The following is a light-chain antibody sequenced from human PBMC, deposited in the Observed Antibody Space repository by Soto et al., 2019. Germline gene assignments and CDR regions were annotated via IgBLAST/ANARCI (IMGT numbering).Light chain of an antibody. CDR2: AAY. J-gene: IGKJ4*01. V-gene: IGKV1-9*01. CDR3: HQLNRYPT. CDR1: QGMSTY. Sequence: IQVTQSPSSLSASVGDRITITCRASQGMSTYLAWYQQKPGKAPKLLIYAAYTLQSGVPSRFSGGGSGTDFTLIISSLQPEDFATYYCHQLNRYPTFGGGTKVEIK.